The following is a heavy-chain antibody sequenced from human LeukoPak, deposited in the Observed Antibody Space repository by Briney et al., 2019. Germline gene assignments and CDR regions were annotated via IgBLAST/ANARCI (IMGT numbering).Heavy chain of an antibody. CDR1: GYTFTSYG. Sequence: ASVKVSCKASGYTFTSYGISWVLQAPGQGLEWMGWISAYNGNTNYAQKLQGRVTMTTDTSTSTVYMELSSLRSEDTAVYYCARGFNDRGAFDIWGQGTMVTVSS. CDR3: ARGFNDRGAFDI. D-gene: IGHD3-22*01. CDR2: ISAYNGNT. V-gene: IGHV1-18*01. J-gene: IGHJ3*02.